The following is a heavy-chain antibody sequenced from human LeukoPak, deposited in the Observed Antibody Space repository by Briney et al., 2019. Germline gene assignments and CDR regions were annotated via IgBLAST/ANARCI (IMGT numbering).Heavy chain of an antibody. CDR1: GFSLSTDEVG. J-gene: IGHJ4*02. Sequence: EFGPPLVEPTQTLTLTCTFSGFSLSTDEVGVGWIRQPPGRALEWLAHHYRNDNKFYSPSLQSRLTITKDTSKNQVALTMTNVDPVDTATYYCAYQVYSSGWHPFAYWGQGILVTVAS. D-gene: IGHD6-25*01. V-gene: IGHV2-5*01. CDR3: AYQVYSSGWHPFAY. CDR2: HYRNDNK.